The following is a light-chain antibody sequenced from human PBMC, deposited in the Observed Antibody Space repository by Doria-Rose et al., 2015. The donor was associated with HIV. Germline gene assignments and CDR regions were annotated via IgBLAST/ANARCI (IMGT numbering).Light chain of an antibody. CDR2: DGS. CDR1: QSFSSTY. Sequence: TRSPGTLSLSPGERATLSCRASQSFSSTYSAWYQQKPGQAPSLLIYDGSTRATGIPDGFSASGSGTDFTLTINRLEPEDFALYYCHQYGTSWTFGQGTKVEI. V-gene: IGKV3-20*01. CDR3: HQYGTSWT. J-gene: IGKJ1*01.